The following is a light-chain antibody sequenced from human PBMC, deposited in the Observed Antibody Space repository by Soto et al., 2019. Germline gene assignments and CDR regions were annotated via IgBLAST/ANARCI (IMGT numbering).Light chain of an antibody. CDR3: EQVKSYPIT. Sequence: DIQLTQSPSFLSASVGDRVTITCRASQGISNYLAWYQQKAGKAPNLLIYAASTLQSGVPSRFSGSGSGTRFSLPFSCLQPDDFAAAYCEQVKSYPITFGQGTRLEIK. CDR1: QGISNY. CDR2: AAS. V-gene: IGKV1-9*01. J-gene: IGKJ5*01.